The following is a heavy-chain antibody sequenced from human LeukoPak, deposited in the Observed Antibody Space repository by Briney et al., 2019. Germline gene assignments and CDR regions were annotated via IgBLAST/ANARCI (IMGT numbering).Heavy chain of an antibody. CDR3: ARGASRSFDY. Sequence: ASVKVSRKASGGTFSSYAISWVRQAPGQGLEWMGWMNSNSGNTGYAQKFQGRLTITRITSISTAYMELSSLRSEDTAVYYCARGASRSFDYWGQGTLVTVSS. J-gene: IGHJ4*02. V-gene: IGHV1-8*03. CDR2: MNSNSGNT. CDR1: GGTFSSYA. D-gene: IGHD2-15*01.